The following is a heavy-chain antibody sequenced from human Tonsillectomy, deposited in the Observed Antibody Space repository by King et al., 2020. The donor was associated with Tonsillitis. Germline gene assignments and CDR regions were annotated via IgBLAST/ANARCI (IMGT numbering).Heavy chain of an antibody. Sequence: VQLQQWGAGLLKPSETLSLTCAVYGGSFSGYYWSWISQPPGKGLEWIGEINHRGSNNYNPSRKSRATISVDTSKNQFSRKLSAVTAADTAVYYCAREEGGILTGYGHYWGQGTLVTVSS. D-gene: IGHD3-9*01. CDR2: INHRGSN. J-gene: IGHJ4*02. V-gene: IGHV4-34*01. CDR3: AREEGGILTGYGHY. CDR1: GGSFSGYY.